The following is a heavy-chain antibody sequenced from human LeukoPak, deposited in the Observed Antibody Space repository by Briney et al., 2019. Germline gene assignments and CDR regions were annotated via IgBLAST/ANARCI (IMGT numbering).Heavy chain of an antibody. Sequence: GGSLRLSCAASGFTFSSYEMNWVRQAPGKGLEWVSYISSSSSYIYYADSVKGRFTISRDNAKNSLYLQMNSLRAEDTAVYYCARKSRCCSSTSCYAPDYWGQGTLVTVSA. D-gene: IGHD2-2*01. CDR3: ARKSRCCSSTSCYAPDY. J-gene: IGHJ4*02. CDR2: ISSSSSYI. CDR1: GFTFSSYE. V-gene: IGHV3-21*05.